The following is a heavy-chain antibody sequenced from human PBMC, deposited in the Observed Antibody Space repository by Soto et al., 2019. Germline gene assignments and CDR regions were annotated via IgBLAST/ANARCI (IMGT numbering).Heavy chain of an antibody. CDR2: MNPGSGQT. Sequence: QVQLVQSGDEVKEPGASVRVSCEASGYTFINFDISWVRQAAGQGLEWLGWMNPGSGQTGYASKFQGRVAMTRDASTGTSHLELSSLTSDDTAVYYCARMASAATLNWFDPWGQGTLVTVSS. CDR1: GYTFINFD. D-gene: IGHD6-13*01. J-gene: IGHJ5*02. V-gene: IGHV1-8*02. CDR3: ARMASAATLNWFDP.